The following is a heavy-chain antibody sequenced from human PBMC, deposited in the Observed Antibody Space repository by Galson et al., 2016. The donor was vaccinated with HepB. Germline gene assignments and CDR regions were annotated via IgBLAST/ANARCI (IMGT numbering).Heavy chain of an antibody. Sequence: LRLSCAASGFPFDDYAMHWVRQAPGKGLEWVSGISWNSVYIAYADSVKGRFPISRDNAKNSLYLQMNSLRTEDTALYYCAKGGLSPVEPTWGRGLLVTVSS. J-gene: IGHJ5*02. CDR3: AKGGLSPVEPT. CDR2: ISWNSVYI. V-gene: IGHV3-9*01. D-gene: IGHD3/OR15-3a*01. CDR1: GFPFDDYA.